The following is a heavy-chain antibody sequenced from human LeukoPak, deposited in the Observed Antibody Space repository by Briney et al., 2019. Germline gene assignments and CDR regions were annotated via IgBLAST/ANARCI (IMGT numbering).Heavy chain of an antibody. D-gene: IGHD6-19*01. CDR2: INPNSGGT. CDR3: ARVGVAVAAYYFDY. Sequence: ASVKVSCKASGYTFTGYYMHWVRQAPGQGLEWMGWINPNSGGTNYAQKLQGRVTMTTDTSTSTAYMELRSLRSDDTAVYYCARVGVAVAAYYFDYWGQGTLVTVSS. V-gene: IGHV1-2*02. CDR1: GYTFTGYY. J-gene: IGHJ4*02.